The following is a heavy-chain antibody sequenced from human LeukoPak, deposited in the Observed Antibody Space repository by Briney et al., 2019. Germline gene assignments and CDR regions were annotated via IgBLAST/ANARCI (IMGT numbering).Heavy chain of an antibody. CDR2: IYYSGST. V-gene: IGHV4-39*01. D-gene: IGHD2/OR15-2a*01. J-gene: IGHJ3*02. Sequence: PSETLSLTCTVSGGSISSSSYYWGWIRQPPGKGLEWIGSIYYSGSTYYTPSLKSRVTISVDTSKNQFSLKLSSVTAADTAVYYCARHVSADCDSAACYDHGAFDIWGQGTMVTVSS. CDR1: GGSISSSSYY. CDR3: ARHVSADCDSAACYDHGAFDI.